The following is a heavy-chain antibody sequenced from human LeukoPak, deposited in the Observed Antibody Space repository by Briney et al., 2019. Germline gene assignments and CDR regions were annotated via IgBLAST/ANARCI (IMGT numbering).Heavy chain of an antibody. V-gene: IGHV3-74*01. CDR1: GFTFSSYW. Sequence: GRSLRLSCAASGFTFSSYWMHWVRQAPGKGLVWVSRINSDGSSTSYADSVKGRFTISRDNAKNTLYLQMNSLRAEDTAVYYCARDHPYSSSSLATYYYYYGMDVWGQGTTVTVSS. CDR3: ARDHPYSSSSLATYYYYYGMDV. J-gene: IGHJ6*02. D-gene: IGHD6-6*01. CDR2: INSDGSST.